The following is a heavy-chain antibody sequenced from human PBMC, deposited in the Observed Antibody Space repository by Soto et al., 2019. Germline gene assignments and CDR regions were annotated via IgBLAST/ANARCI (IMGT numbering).Heavy chain of an antibody. CDR1: GFTFSSYA. Sequence: PGGSLRLSCAASGFTFSSYAMSWVRQAPGKGLEWVSAISGSGGSTYYADSVKGRFTISRDNAKNSLYLQMNSLRAEDTAVYYCARDGIYYYDSSGYPGPGNDFDYWGQGTLVTVSS. CDR2: ISGSGGST. D-gene: IGHD3-22*01. CDR3: ARDGIYYYDSSGYPGPGNDFDY. V-gene: IGHV3-23*01. J-gene: IGHJ4*02.